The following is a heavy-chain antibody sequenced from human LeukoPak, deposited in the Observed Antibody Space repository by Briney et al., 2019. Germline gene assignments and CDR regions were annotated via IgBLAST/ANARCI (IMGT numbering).Heavy chain of an antibody. D-gene: IGHD2-15*01. V-gene: IGHV1-2*02. CDR1: GYTFTGYY. Sequence: ASVKVSCKASGYTFTGYYMHWVRQAPGQGLEWMGWINPNSGGTNYAQKFQGRVTMTRDTSISTAYMDLSSLTSDDTAVYYCARVKSEVVAAILPGTLGSLDAFDIWGQGTMVTVSS. J-gene: IGHJ3*02. CDR3: ARVKSEVVAAILPGTLGSLDAFDI. CDR2: INPNSGGT.